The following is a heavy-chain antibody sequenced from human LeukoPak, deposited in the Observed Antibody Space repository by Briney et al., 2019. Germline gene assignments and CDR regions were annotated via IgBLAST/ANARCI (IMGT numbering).Heavy chain of an antibody. Sequence: PGGSLRLSCAASGFTFSSYAMHWVRQAPGKGLEWVAVISYDGSNKYYADSVKGRFTISRDNSKNTLYLQMNSLRAEDTAVYYCARPRGFGEFDYWGQGTLVTVSS. CDR1: GFTFSSYA. J-gene: IGHJ4*02. CDR2: ISYDGSNK. D-gene: IGHD3-10*01. CDR3: ARPRGFGEFDY. V-gene: IGHV3-30-3*01.